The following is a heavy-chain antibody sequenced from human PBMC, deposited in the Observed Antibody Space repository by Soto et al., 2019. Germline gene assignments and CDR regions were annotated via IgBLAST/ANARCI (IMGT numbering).Heavy chain of an antibody. CDR1: GFTFSSYW. J-gene: IGHJ4*02. Sequence: GGSLRLSCAASGFTFSSYWMSWVRQAPGRGLEWMANIKYDGSEKYYVDSVKGRLTISRDNAKNSLYLQMNSLRAEDTAVYYCASSPHKDSRPDYWGQGQWSPSPQ. D-gene: IGHD3-22*01. V-gene: IGHV3-7*03. CDR2: IKYDGSEK. CDR3: ASSPHKDSRPDY.